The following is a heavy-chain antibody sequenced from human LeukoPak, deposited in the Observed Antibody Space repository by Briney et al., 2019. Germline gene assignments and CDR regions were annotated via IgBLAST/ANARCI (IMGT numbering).Heavy chain of an antibody. D-gene: IGHD3-10*01. Sequence: GGSLRLSCAASGLSFSSSGMNWVRQAPGKGLEWVSYITATGSTIYYADSVKGRFTISRDNAKNSLYLQMNSLRAEDTALHYCARDDYYGSGSYYNVGAFDIWGQGTMVTVSS. CDR3: ARDDYYGSGSYYNVGAFDI. CDR2: ITATGSTI. CDR1: GLSFSSSG. V-gene: IGHV3-48*03. J-gene: IGHJ3*02.